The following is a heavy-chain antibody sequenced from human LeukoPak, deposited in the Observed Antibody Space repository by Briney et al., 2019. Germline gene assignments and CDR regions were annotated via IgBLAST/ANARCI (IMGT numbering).Heavy chain of an antibody. CDR2: ISGSGGST. D-gene: IGHD5-24*01. J-gene: IGHJ4*02. CDR3: AKERRDGYNFDFDY. CDR1: GFTFSSYA. V-gene: IGHV3-23*01. Sequence: PGGSLRLSCAASGFTFSSYAMGWVRQAPGKGLEWVSAISGSGGSTYYADSVKGRFTISRDNSKNTLHLQMNSLRAEDTAVYYCAKERRDGYNFDFDYWGQGTLVTVSS.